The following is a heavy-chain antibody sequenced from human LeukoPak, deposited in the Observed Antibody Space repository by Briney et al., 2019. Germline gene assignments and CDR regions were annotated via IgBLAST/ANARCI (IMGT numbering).Heavy chain of an antibody. CDR1: GYTFTSYY. Sequence: ASVKVSCKASGYTFTSYYMHWVRQAPGQGLEWMGIINPSGGSTSYAQKFQGRVTMTRVMSTSTVYMELSSLRSEDTAVYYCARMWCSSTSCYYFDYWGQGTLVTVSS. CDR2: INPSGGST. J-gene: IGHJ4*02. V-gene: IGHV1-46*01. D-gene: IGHD2-2*01. CDR3: ARMWCSSTSCYYFDY.